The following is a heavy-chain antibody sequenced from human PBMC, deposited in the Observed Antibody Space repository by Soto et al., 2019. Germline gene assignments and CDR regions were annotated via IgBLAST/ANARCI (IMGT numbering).Heavy chain of an antibody. CDR2: ISAYNGNT. D-gene: IGHD5-12*01. CDR3: ARDTPPDIVATIPPGFDY. CDR1: GYTFTSYG. V-gene: IGHV1-18*01. J-gene: IGHJ4*02. Sequence: ASVKVSCKASGYTFTSYGISWVRQAPGQGLEWMGWISAYNGNTNYAQKLQGRVTMTTDTSTSTAYMELRSLRSDDTAVYYCARDTPPDIVATIPPGFDYWGQGTLVTV.